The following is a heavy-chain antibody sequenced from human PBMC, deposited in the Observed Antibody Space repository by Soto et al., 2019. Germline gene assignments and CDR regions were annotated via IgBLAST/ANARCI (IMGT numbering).Heavy chain of an antibody. CDR1: GGSFSGYY. J-gene: IGHJ4*02. CDR2: INHSGST. Sequence: PSETLSLTCAVYGGSFSGYYWSWIRQPPGKGLEWIGEINHSGSTNYNPSLKSRVTISVDTSKNQFSLKLSSVTAADTAVYYCARQPRMYCGGDCYSRYYFDYWGQGTLVTVSS. V-gene: IGHV4-34*01. CDR3: ARQPRMYCGGDCYSRYYFDY. D-gene: IGHD2-21*02.